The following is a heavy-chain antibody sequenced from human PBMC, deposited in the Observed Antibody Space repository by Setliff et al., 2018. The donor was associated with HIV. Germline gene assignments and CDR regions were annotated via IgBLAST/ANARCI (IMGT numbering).Heavy chain of an antibody. J-gene: IGHJ4*02. V-gene: IGHV4-39*07. CDR3: AREPRLWFGADY. CDR2: VYYSGTT. CDR1: GGSISSSIYY. D-gene: IGHD3-10*01. Sequence: SETLSLTCTVSGGSISSSIYYWGWIRQPPGKGLEWIGSVYYSGTTNYNPSLKSRVTISVDTSKNQFSLKLSSVTAADTAVYYCAREPRLWFGADYWGQGTLVTVSS.